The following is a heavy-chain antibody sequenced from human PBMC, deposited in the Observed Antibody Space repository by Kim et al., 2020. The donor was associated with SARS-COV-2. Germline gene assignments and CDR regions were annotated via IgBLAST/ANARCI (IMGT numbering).Heavy chain of an antibody. D-gene: IGHD6-6*01. Sequence: GGSLRLSCTASGFTFGDYAMSWFRQAPGKGLEWVGFIRSKAYGGTTEYAASVKGRFTISRDDSKSIAYLQMNSLKTEDTAVYYCTRDWGVYSSSSMGYYFDYWGQGTLVTVSS. V-gene: IGHV3-49*03. CDR2: IRSKAYGGTT. CDR1: GFTFGDYA. CDR3: TRDWGVYSSSSMGYYFDY. J-gene: IGHJ4*02.